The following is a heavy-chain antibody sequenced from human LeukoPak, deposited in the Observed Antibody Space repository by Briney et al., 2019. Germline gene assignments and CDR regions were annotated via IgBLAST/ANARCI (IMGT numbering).Heavy chain of an antibody. Sequence: SGPTLVKPTPTLTLTCTFSGFSLSASGVGVGWIRQPPVKALEWLALIYCNDDKRYTPSLKSRLTITKDTSKNQVVLTMTNMDPVDTATYYCAHSYCSGGSCYRYGYWGQGTLVTVSS. D-gene: IGHD2-15*01. CDR1: GFSLSASGVG. J-gene: IGHJ4*02. CDR3: AHSYCSGGSCYRYGY. CDR2: IYCNDDK. V-gene: IGHV2-5*01.